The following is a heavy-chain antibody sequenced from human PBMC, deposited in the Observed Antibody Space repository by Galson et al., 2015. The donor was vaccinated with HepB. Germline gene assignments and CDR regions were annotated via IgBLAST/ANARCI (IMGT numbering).Heavy chain of an antibody. D-gene: IGHD4-17*01. Sequence: SVKVSCKVSGYTLTELSMHWVRQAPGKGLEWMGGFDPEDGETIYAQKFQGRVTMTEDTSTDTAYMELSSLRSEDTAVYYCATENTVTTFRWFDPWGQGTLVTVSS. V-gene: IGHV1-24*01. CDR2: FDPEDGET. CDR1: GYTLTELS. CDR3: ATENTVTTFRWFDP. J-gene: IGHJ5*02.